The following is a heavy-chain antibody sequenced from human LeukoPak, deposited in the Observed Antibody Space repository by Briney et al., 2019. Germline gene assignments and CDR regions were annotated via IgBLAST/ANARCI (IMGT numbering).Heavy chain of an antibody. Sequence: GASVKVSCKASGYTFTSYYMHWVRQAPGQGLEWMGIINPSGGSTSYAQKFQGRVTMTRDTSTSTVYMELSSLRSEDTAVYYCARDFPNPLYDFWSGYSVQGYMDVWGKGTTVTVSS. J-gene: IGHJ6*03. CDR1: GYTFTSYY. CDR3: ARDFPNPLYDFWSGYSVQGYMDV. D-gene: IGHD3-3*01. V-gene: IGHV1-46*01. CDR2: INPSGGST.